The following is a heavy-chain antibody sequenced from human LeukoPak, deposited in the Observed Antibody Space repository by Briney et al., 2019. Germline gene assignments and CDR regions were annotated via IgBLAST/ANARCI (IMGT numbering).Heavy chain of an antibody. V-gene: IGHV3-23*01. J-gene: IGHJ6*02. CDR2: ISGSGRNT. CDR3: ARVSGTIQIWPQPFGDGMDV. D-gene: IGHD5-18*01. CDR1: RFTFSSYV. Sequence: QTGGSLRLSCAASRFTFSSYVMSWVRQAPGKGLECVSAISGSGRNTYYADSVKGRFTISRDNSKNTLYLQMNSLRAVDTAVYYCARVSGTIQIWPQPFGDGMDVWGQGTTVTVSS.